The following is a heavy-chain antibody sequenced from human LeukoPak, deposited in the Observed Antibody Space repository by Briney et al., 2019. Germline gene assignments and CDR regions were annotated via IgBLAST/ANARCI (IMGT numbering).Heavy chain of an antibody. J-gene: IGHJ4*02. CDR1: GYTFTSYY. Sequence: ASVKVSCKASGYTFTSYYMHWVRQAPGQGLEWMGIINPSGGSTSYAQKFQGRVTMTRDTSTSTVCMELSSLRSEDTAVYYCARTRIAVAGRVGDIDYWGQGTLVTVSS. D-gene: IGHD6-19*01. CDR2: INPSGGST. V-gene: IGHV1-46*01. CDR3: ARTRIAVAGRVGDIDY.